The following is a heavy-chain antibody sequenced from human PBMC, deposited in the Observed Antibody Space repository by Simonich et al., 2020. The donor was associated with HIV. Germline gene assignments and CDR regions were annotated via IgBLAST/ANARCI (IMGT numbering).Heavy chain of an antibody. CDR3: ARLTAGGLGEYFQH. J-gene: IGHJ1*01. CDR1: GGSFSGYY. D-gene: IGHD6-13*01. CDR2: INHRGRT. V-gene: IGHV4-34*01. Sequence: QVQLQQWGAGLLKPSETLSLTCAVYGGSFSGYYWSWIRQPPGKGLEWIGEINHRGRTNYNPSLKSRVTISVDTSKNQFSLKLSSVTAAETAVYYCARLTAGGLGEYFQHWGQGTLVTVSS.